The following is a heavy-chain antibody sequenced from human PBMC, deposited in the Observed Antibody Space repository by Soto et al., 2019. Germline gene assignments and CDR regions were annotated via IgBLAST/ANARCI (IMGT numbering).Heavy chain of an antibody. D-gene: IGHD3-10*01. J-gene: IGHJ4*02. CDR1: GGSISSGDYY. CDR3: ARGPGASDYYFDY. Sequence: SETLSLTCTVSGGSISSGDYYWSWIRQPPGKGLEWIGYIYYSENTNYSPSLKGRVTISLDASKSQFSLKLTSVTAADTAVYYCARGPGASDYYFDYWGPGTLVTVSS. CDR2: IYYSENT. V-gene: IGHV4-30-4*02.